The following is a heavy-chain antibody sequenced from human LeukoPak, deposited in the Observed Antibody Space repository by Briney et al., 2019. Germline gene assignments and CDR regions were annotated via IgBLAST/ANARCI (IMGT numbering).Heavy chain of an antibody. D-gene: IGHD3-22*01. V-gene: IGHV4-39*01. CDR2: LSYGGSP. CDR3: ARHRDGYFTNFDN. J-gene: IGHJ4*02. Sequence: SETLSLTCTVSGGSISSSNYYWGWVRQPPGKGLEWIGSLSYGGSPYHNPSLKSRLTISVDTSKNQFSLKLRSVAAADTAVYYCARHRDGYFTNFDNRGQGTLVTVSS. CDR1: GGSISSSNYY.